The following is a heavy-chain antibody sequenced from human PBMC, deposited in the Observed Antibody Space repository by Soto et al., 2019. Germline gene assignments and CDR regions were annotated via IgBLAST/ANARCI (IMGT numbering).Heavy chain of an antibody. V-gene: IGHV4-30-2*01. CDR2: IYRSGTT. CDR3: ARGAIAIFGVVPNWFDP. J-gene: IGHJ5*02. CDR1: GGSVSVSGYS. Sequence: SETLSLTCAVSGGSVSVSGYSWNWIRQAPGKGLEWIGYIYRSGTTYYNPSLKSRVTISVDKSKNQFSLTLSSVTAADTAVYYCARGAIAIFGVVPNWFDPWGQGTLVTVSS. D-gene: IGHD3-3*01.